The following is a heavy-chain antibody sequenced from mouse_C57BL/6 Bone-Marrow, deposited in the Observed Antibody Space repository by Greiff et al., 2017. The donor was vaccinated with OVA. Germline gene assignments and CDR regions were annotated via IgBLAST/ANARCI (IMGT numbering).Heavy chain of an antibody. Sequence: EVQLQQSGPELVKPGASVTIPCQASGYTFTDYNMDWVKQSHGKSLEWRGDFNPNNGGTIYNQKFTGKATLTVDKSSSTAYMELRSLTTEDTAVDYCARLTGKVPFADWGQGTLVTVSA. CDR3: ARLTGKVPFAD. D-gene: IGHD4-1*01. CDR2: FNPNNGGT. CDR1: GYTFTDYN. J-gene: IGHJ3*01. V-gene: IGHV1-18*01.